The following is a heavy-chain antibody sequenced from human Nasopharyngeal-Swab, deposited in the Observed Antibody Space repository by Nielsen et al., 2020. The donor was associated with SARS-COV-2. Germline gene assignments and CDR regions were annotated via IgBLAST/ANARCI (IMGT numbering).Heavy chain of an antibody. J-gene: IGHJ4*02. CDR2: INHSGST. D-gene: IGHD1-26*01. Sequence: PGKGLEWIGEINHSGSTNYNPSLKSRVTISVDTSKNQFSLKLSSVTAAYTAVYYCARGIRPGPRATRGRYFDYWGQGTLVTVSS. V-gene: IGHV4-34*01. CDR3: ARGIRPGPRATRGRYFDY.